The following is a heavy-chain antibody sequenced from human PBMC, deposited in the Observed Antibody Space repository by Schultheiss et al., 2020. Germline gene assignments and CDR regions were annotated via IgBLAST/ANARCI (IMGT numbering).Heavy chain of an antibody. CDR3: AGYASRRHS. CDR2: IYYSGNT. D-gene: IGHD3-16*01. J-gene: IGHJ4*02. CDR1: GGSISSSNW. Sequence: SETLSLTCAVSGGSISSSNWWSWVRQPPGKGLEWIGSIYYSGNTYYNPSLESRVTISVDTSKNQFSLKLSFVTAADTAVYYCAGYASRRHSWGQGTLVTVSS. V-gene: IGHV4-4*02.